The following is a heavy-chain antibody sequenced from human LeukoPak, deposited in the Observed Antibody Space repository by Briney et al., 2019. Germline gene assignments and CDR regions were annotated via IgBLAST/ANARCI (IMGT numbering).Heavy chain of an antibody. V-gene: IGHV1-18*01. CDR1: GYTFTSYG. CDR2: ISAYNGNT. CDR3: ARLYPQGDYFDY. Sequence: ASVKVSCKASGYTFTSYGISWVRQAPGQGLEWMGWISAYNGNTNYAQKLQGRVTMTTDTSTSTAYMELRSLRSDDTAVYHCARLYPQGDYFDYWGQGTLVTVSS. D-gene: IGHD3-16*01. J-gene: IGHJ4*02.